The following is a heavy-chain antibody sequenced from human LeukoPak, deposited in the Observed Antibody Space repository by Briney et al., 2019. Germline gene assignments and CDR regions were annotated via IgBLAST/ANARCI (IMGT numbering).Heavy chain of an antibody. Sequence: GASVKVSCKASGYTFTSYAMNWVRQAPGQGLEWMGWISAYNGNTNYAQNLQGRVTITTDTSTSTAYMELRSLRSDDTAVYYCARSWIGYDSDEFDYWGQGTLVTVSS. CDR2: ISAYNGNT. D-gene: IGHD5-12*01. J-gene: IGHJ4*02. CDR3: ARSWIGYDSDEFDY. CDR1: GYTFTSYA. V-gene: IGHV1-18*01.